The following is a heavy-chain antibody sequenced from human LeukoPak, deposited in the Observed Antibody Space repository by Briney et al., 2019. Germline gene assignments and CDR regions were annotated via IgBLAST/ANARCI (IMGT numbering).Heavy chain of an antibody. J-gene: IGHJ3*02. CDR1: GFTVSSNY. Sequence: GGSLRLSCAASGFTVSSNYMSWVRQAPGKGLEWVSVIYSGGSTYYADSVKGRFTISRDNSKNTLYLQMNSLRAEDTAVYYCARVAAAGSDAFDIWGQGTMVTVSS. CDR3: ARVAAAGSDAFDI. CDR2: IYSGGST. V-gene: IGHV3-53*01. D-gene: IGHD6-13*01.